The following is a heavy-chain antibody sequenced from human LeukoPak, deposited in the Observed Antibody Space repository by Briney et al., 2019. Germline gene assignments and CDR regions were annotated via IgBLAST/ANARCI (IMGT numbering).Heavy chain of an antibody. CDR1: GGSISSYY. Sequence: SETLSLTCTVSGGSISSYYWSWIRQPPGKGLEWMGYIYYSGSTNYNPSLKSRVTISVDTSKNQFSLKLSSVTAADTAVYYCARNRDLNWFDPWGQGTLVTVSS. V-gene: IGHV4-59*01. CDR3: ARNRDLNWFDP. CDR2: IYYSGST. D-gene: IGHD5-24*01. J-gene: IGHJ5*02.